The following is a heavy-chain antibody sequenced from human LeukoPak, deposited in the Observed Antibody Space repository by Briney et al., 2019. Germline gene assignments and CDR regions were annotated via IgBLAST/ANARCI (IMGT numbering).Heavy chain of an antibody. CDR1: GYTFTNYY. CDR2: INPPGTNT. V-gene: IGHV1-46*01. CDR3: AREESGGYFDY. Sequence: ASVKVSCKASGYTFTNYYMHWVRQAPGQGLEWMGLINPPGTNTNYAQKFRGRVTMTRDTSTTTVYMELSSLRSGDTAVYYCAREESGGYFDYWGQGTLVTVSS. J-gene: IGHJ4*02. D-gene: IGHD2-8*02.